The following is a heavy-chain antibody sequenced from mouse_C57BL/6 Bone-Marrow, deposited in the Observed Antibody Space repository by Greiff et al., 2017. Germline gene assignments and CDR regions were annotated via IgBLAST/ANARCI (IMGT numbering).Heavy chain of an antibody. Sequence: VQLQQSGAELARPGASVKMSCKASGYTFTSYTMHWVKQRPGQGLEWIGYINPSSGYTKYNQKFKDKATLTAAKSSSTAYMQLSSLTSEDSAVYYCARRVLRAWFAYWGQGTLVTVSA. V-gene: IGHV1-4*01. CDR3: ARRVLRAWFAY. CDR2: INPSSGYT. D-gene: IGHD1-1*01. CDR1: GYTFTSYT. J-gene: IGHJ3*01.